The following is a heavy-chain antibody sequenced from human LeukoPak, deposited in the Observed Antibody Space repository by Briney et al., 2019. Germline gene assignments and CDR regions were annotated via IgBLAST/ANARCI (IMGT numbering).Heavy chain of an antibody. D-gene: IGHD3-3*01. CDR1: GFTFSSYA. CDR3: AKDEWSAWPARHFDY. J-gene: IGHJ4*02. Sequence: GGSLRFSCAASGFTFSSYAMSWVRQAPGKGLEWVSAISGSGGSTYYADSVKGRFTISRDNSKNTLYLQMNSLRAEDTAVYYCAKDEWSAWPARHFDYWGQGTLVTVSS. V-gene: IGHV3-23*01. CDR2: ISGSGGST.